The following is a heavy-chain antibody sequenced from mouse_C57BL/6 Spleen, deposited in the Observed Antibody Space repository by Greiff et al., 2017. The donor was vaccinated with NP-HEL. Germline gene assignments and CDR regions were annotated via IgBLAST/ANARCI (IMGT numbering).Heavy chain of an antibody. V-gene: IGHV5-17*01. Sequence: EVKLVESGGGLVKPGGSLKLSCAASGFTFSDYGMHWVRQAPEKGLEWVAYISSGSSTIYYADTVKGRFTISRDNAKNTLFLQMTSLRSEDTAMYYCASTVVAEAMDYWGQGTSVTVSS. J-gene: IGHJ4*01. CDR3: ASTVVAEAMDY. D-gene: IGHD1-1*01. CDR2: ISSGSSTI. CDR1: GFTFSDYG.